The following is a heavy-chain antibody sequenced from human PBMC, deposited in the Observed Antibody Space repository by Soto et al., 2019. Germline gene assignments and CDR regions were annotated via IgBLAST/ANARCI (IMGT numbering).Heavy chain of an antibody. V-gene: IGHV1-2*04. J-gene: IGHJ6*02. CDR3: ARGAVAGPIAYYYYGMDV. D-gene: IGHD6-19*01. CDR1: GYTFTGYY. Sequence: GASVKVSCKASGYTFTGYYMHWVRQAPGQGLEWMGWINPNSGGTNYAQKFQGWVTMTRDTSIGTAYMELSRLRSDDTAVYYCARGAVAGPIAYYYYGMDVWGQGTTVTVSS. CDR2: INPNSGGT.